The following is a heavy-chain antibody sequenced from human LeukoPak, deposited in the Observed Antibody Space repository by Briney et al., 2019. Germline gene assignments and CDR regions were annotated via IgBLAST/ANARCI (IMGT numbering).Heavy chain of an antibody. V-gene: IGHV3-21*01. CDR3: ARDDRYCSSTSCGFDY. CDR2: ISSSSSYI. CDR1: GFTFSSYS. Sequence: PGGSLRLSCAASGFTFSSYSMNWVRQAPGKGLEWVSSISSSSSYIYYADSVKGRFTISRDNAKNSLYLQMNSLRAEDTAVYYCARDDRYCSSTSCGFDYWGQGTLVTVSS. D-gene: IGHD2-2*01. J-gene: IGHJ4*02.